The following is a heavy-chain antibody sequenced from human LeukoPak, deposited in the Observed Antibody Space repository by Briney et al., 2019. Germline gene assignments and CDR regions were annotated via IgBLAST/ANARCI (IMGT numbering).Heavy chain of an antibody. Sequence: SETLSLTCAVSGGSFSGYYWTWIRQPPGEGLEWIGEINHSGSANYNPSLKSRVTISLDTSKNQFSLKLSSMTAADTAVYYCARGLSYGPFDYWGQGTLVTVSS. V-gene: IGHV4-34*01. CDR2: INHSGSA. CDR3: ARGLSYGPFDY. CDR1: GGSFSGYY. D-gene: IGHD5-18*01. J-gene: IGHJ4*02.